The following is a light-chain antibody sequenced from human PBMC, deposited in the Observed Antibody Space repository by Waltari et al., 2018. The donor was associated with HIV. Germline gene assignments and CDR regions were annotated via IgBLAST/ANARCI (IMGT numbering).Light chain of an antibody. V-gene: IGKV3-11*01. Sequence: EIVFTQSPATLSLSPGERATLSCRASQRVGTYLAWEQQKPGQAPKRLIDDASKRATGIPARCSGSGSETDFTLTISSLEPEDFAVYYCQQLRNWLTFGGGTKVEIK. CDR3: QQLRNWLT. CDR1: QRVGTY. J-gene: IGKJ4*01. CDR2: DAS.